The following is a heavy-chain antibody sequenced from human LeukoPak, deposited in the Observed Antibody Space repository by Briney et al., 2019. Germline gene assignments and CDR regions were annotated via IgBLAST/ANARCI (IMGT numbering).Heavy chain of an antibody. CDR1: GFAFSSYS. CDR3: ARIVGVTGKYGMDV. D-gene: IGHD1-26*01. J-gene: IGHJ6*02. V-gene: IGHV3-21*01. Sequence: PGGSLRLSCAASGFAFSSYSMNWVRQAPEKGPEWVAAISSSSTYIYYAESMKGRLTISRDNAKNSLYLQMSSLRAEDTAVYHCARIVGVTGKYGMDVWGQGTTVTVSS. CDR2: ISSSSTYI.